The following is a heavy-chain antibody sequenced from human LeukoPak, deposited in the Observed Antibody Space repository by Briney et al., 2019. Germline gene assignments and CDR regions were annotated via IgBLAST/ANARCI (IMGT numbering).Heavy chain of an antibody. V-gene: IGHV1-18*01. CDR1: GYTFTSYG. CDR3: ARSPYYYDSSGYYKGFADY. D-gene: IGHD3-22*01. CDR2: ISAYNGNT. Sequence: GASVKVSCKASGYTFTSYGISWVRQAPGQGLEWMGWISAYNGNTNYAQKLQGRVTMTTDTSTSTAYMELRSLRSDDTAVYYCARSPYYYDSSGYYKGFADYWGQGTLVTVSS. J-gene: IGHJ4*02.